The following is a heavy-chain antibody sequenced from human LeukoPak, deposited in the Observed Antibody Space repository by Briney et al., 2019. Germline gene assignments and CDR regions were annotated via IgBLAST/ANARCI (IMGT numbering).Heavy chain of an antibody. D-gene: IGHD1-26*01. Sequence: SETLSLTCTVSGGSISSGSYYRSWIRQPAGKGLEWIGRIYTSGSTNYDPSLKSRVTISVDTSKNQFSLKLSSVTAADTAVYYCARRTLGWELTGGWFDPWGQGTLVTVSS. CDR2: IYTSGST. J-gene: IGHJ5*02. CDR3: ARRTLGWELTGGWFDP. V-gene: IGHV4-61*02. CDR1: GGSISSGSYY.